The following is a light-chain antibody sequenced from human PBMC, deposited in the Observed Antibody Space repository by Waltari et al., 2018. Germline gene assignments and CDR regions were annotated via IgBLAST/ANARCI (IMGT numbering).Light chain of an antibody. J-gene: IGKJ4*02. CDR1: QSLLHVDGYNY. Sequence: DIVMTQSPLSLPVTPGEPASISCRSSQSLLHVDGYNYLDWYLQKPGQSPQVLIYMGSNRAAGVPDRFSGSGSGTDFTLKISRVEAEDVGVYYCSSYTRSSYWVFGGGT. V-gene: IGKV2-28*01. CDR2: MGS. CDR3: SSYTRSSYWV.